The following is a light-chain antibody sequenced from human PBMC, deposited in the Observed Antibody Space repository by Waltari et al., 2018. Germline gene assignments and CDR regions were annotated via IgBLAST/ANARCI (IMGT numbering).Light chain of an antibody. Sequence: HSVLAQLPSVSVTPGQRVTLSCSDSGSYTCSTDVYSYQQLPGTAPKLLIYRNNQRASGVPDRFSGSKSGTSASLAISGLRSEEEADYDCAAWDDSLSGPGVFGGGTKLNVI. CDR2: RNN. V-gene: IGLV1-47*01. CDR1: GSYTCSTD. CDR3: AAWDDSLSGPGV. J-gene: IGLJ2*01.